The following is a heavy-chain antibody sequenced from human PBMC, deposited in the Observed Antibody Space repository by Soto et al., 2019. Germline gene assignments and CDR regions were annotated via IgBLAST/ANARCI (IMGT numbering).Heavy chain of an antibody. J-gene: IGHJ3*02. D-gene: IGHD2-2*01. CDR3: ARGFCGSIGCSNDAFDI. CDR2: IFHSGST. V-gene: IGHV4-59*01. CDR1: GDSISDYY. Sequence: SETLSLTCSVSGDSISDYYWSWIRQPPGKGLEWVGYIFHSGSTKYNPSLRSRLTISMDTSQNQFSLSLRSVTAADTARYYCARGFCGSIGCSNDAFDIWGQGTMVTVSS.